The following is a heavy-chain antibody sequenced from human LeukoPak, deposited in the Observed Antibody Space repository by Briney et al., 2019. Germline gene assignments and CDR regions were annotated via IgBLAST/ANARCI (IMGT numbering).Heavy chain of an antibody. D-gene: IGHD3-22*01. V-gene: IGHV4-59*01. CDR3: ARVSSGGYFHTYYFDY. CDR2: TRYSGTT. J-gene: IGHJ4*02. Sequence: PSETLSLTCTVSGGSLSGYYWSWVRQPPGKGLEWIGYTRYSGTTNYSPSLKSRATISVDTSKNQFSLNLISVTAADTAIYYCARVSSGGYFHTYYFDYWGQGTLVTVSS. CDR1: GGSLSGYY.